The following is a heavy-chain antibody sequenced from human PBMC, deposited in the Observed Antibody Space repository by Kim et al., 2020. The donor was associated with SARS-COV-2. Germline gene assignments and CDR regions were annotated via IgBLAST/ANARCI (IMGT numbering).Heavy chain of an antibody. D-gene: IGHD3-22*01. J-gene: IGHJ4*02. CDR1: GGSISSGGYY. Sequence: SETLSLTCTVSGGSISSGGYYWSWIRQHPGKGLEWIGYIYYSGSTYYNPSLKSRVTISVDTSKNQFSLKLSSVTAADTAVYYCARGQGLITMIVVVVGAFDYRGQGTLVTVSS. CDR2: IYYSGST. CDR3: ARGQGLITMIVVVVGAFDY. V-gene: IGHV4-31*03.